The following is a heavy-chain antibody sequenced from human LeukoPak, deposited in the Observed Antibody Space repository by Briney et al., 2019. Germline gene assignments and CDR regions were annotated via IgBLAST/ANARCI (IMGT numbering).Heavy chain of an antibody. CDR3: ARDARGNGMDV. D-gene: IGHD3-16*01. V-gene: IGHV4-59*01. Sequence: SETLSLTCTVSGGSISSYYWSWIRQPPGKGLEWIGYPYYSGSTNYNPSLKSRVTISVDTSKNQFSLKLSSVTAADTAVYYCARDARGNGMDVWGQGTTVTVSS. CDR1: GGSISSYY. CDR2: PYYSGST. J-gene: IGHJ6*02.